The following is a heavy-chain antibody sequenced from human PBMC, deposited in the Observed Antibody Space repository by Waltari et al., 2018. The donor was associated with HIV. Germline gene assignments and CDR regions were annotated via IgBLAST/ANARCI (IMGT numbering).Heavy chain of an antibody. Sequence: EVQVVESGGGLVQPGGSLRLSCAASGFTFSPYEMNWVRQAPGKGLEWVSYISSSGSTIYYADSVKGRFTISRDNAKNSLYLQMNSLGAEDTAVYFCARDGSSYYGLDYWGRGTLVTVSS. CDR1: GFTFSPYE. CDR3: ARDGSSYYGLDY. V-gene: IGHV3-48*03. CDR2: ISSSGSTI. D-gene: IGHD1-26*01. J-gene: IGHJ4*02.